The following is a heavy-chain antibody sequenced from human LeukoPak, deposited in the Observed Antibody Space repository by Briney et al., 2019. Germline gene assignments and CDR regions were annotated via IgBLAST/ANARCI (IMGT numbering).Heavy chain of an antibody. V-gene: IGHV4-4*07. D-gene: IGHD2/OR15-2a*01. CDR2: IYTSGST. CDR3: AAETDGFYFDP. CDR1: GNSFGDYY. Sequence: RASETLSLTCTVSGNSFGDYYWSWIRQPAGKGLEWIGRIYTSGSTTYNPSLKSRVTMSVDTSKSQFSLKLSSVTAADTAVYYCAAETDGFYFDPWGQGTLVTVSS. J-gene: IGHJ5*02.